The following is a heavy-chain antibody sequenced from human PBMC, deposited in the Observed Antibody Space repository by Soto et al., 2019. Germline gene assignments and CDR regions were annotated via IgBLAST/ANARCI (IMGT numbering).Heavy chain of an antibody. CDR2: ISWNSGSI. V-gene: IGHV3-9*01. J-gene: IGHJ4*02. D-gene: IGHD5-12*01. Sequence: LRLSCAASGFTFDDYAMHWVRQAPGKGLEWVSGISWNSGSIGYADSVKGRFTISRDDAKNSLYLQMNSLRAEDTALYYCAKLIVATIRGAFDYWGQGTLVTAPQ. CDR3: AKLIVATIRGAFDY. CDR1: GFTFDDYA.